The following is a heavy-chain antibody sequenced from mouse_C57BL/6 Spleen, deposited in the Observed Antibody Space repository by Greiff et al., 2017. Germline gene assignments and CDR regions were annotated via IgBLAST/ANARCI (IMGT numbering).Heavy chain of an antibody. CDR3: ARGNYYGSSYPYYFDD. J-gene: IGHJ2*01. CDR2: IDPSDSYT. CDR1: GYTFTSYW. Sequence: VQLQQPGAELVRPGTSVKLSCKASGYTFTSYWMHWVKQRPGQGLEWIGVIDPSDSYTNYNQKFKGTATLTVATSSSTAYMQLSSLPSEDSAVXYCARGNYYGSSYPYYFDDWGQGTTLTVSS. V-gene: IGHV1-59*01. D-gene: IGHD1-1*01.